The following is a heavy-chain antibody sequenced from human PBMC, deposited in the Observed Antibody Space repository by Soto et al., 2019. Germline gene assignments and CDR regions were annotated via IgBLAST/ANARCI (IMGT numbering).Heavy chain of an antibody. CDR1: GYTFTRYG. J-gene: IGHJ6*02. CDR2: ISTYNGNT. Sequence: ASVKVSCKASGYTFTRYGISWVRQAPGQGLEWMGWISTYNGNTNYAQKLQGRVTMTTDSSTNTAYMDLRSLTSDDTAVYFCARRLGSYYYGMDVWGQGTTGTVS. D-gene: IGHD3-16*01. V-gene: IGHV1-18*01. CDR3: ARRLGSYYYGMDV.